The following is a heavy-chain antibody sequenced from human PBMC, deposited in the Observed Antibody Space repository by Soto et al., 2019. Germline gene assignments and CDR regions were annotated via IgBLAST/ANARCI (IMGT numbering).Heavy chain of an antibody. Sequence: GGSLRLSCAASGFTFSSYAMSWIRQAPGKGLEWVSAISGSGGSTYYADSVKGRFTISRDNSKNTLYLQMNSLRAEDTAVYYCAQAQGPLVVVVAAAISWGQGTLVTVSP. J-gene: IGHJ5*02. CDR1: GFTFSSYA. CDR2: ISGSGGST. V-gene: IGHV3-23*01. D-gene: IGHD2-15*01. CDR3: AQAQGPLVVVVAAAIS.